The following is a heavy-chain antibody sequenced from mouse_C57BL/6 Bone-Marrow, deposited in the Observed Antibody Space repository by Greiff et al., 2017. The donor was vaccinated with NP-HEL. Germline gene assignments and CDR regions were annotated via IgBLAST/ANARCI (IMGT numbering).Heavy chain of an antibody. CDR3: ARSGTTGPHWYFDV. Sequence: EVQLQQSGPELVKPGASVKIPCKASGYTFTDYNMDWVKQSHGKSLEWIGDINPNNGGTIYNQKFKGKATLTVDKSSSTAYMELRSLTSEDTAVYYCARSGTTGPHWYFDVWGTGTTVTVSS. CDR1: GYTFTDYN. CDR2: INPNNGGT. V-gene: IGHV1-18*01. J-gene: IGHJ1*03. D-gene: IGHD1-1*01.